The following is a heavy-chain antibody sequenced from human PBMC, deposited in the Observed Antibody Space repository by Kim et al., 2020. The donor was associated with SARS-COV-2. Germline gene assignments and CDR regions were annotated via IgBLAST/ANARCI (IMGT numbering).Heavy chain of an antibody. J-gene: IGHJ4*02. CDR1: GFTFSSYE. Sequence: GGSLRLSCAVSGFTFSSYEMNWVRQAPEKGLEWLSYISGSGTIYYADSVKGRFTISRDNAKNSLYLQMNSLRAEDSAVYYCARSGGLDYWGQGTLVTVSS. V-gene: IGHV3-48*03. D-gene: IGHD1-26*01. CDR3: ARSGGLDY. CDR2: ISGSGTI.